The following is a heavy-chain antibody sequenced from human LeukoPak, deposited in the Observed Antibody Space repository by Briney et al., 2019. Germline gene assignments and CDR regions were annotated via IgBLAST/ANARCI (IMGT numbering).Heavy chain of an antibody. D-gene: IGHD6-13*01. J-gene: IGHJ5*02. CDR3: ARGGWSGDSSSWFPSWFDP. CDR1: GGTFSSYA. CDR2: IIPIFVTA. V-gene: IGHV1-69*13. Sequence: GASVKVSCKASGGTFSSYAISWVRQAPGQGLEWVGGIIPIFVTANYAQKFQGRVTITADESTSTAYMELSSLRSEDTAVYYCARGGWSGDSSSWFPSWFDPWGQGTLVTVSS.